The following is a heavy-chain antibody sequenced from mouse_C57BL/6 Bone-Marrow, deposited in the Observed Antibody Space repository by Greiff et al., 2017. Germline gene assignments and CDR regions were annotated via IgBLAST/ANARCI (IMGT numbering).Heavy chain of an antibody. CDR2: IFPGSGST. D-gene: IGHD2-2*01. V-gene: IGHV1-75*01. Sequence: VHLVESGPELVKPGASVKISCKASGYTFTDYYINWVQQRPGQGLEWIGWIFPGSGSTYYNEKFKGKATLTVDKSSSTAYMLLSSLTSEDSAVYFCAREGGYGYDRGYYAMDYWGQGTSVTVSS. CDR3: AREGGYGYDRGYYAMDY. J-gene: IGHJ4*01. CDR1: GYTFTDYY.